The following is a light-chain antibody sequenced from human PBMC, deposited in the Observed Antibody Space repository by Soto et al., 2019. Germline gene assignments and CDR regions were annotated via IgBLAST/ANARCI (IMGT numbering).Light chain of an antibody. CDR1: QSVTSSY. CDR2: GAT. CDR3: QQYGNLPYT. Sequence: ETVLTQSPGTLSLSPGERATLSCRASQSVTSSYLAWYQQKPGQAPRLLIYGATSRATGIPDRFSGSGSGTDFTLTISRLETEDFAMYYCQQYGNLPYTFGQGTNLEIK. J-gene: IGKJ2*01. V-gene: IGKV3-20*01.